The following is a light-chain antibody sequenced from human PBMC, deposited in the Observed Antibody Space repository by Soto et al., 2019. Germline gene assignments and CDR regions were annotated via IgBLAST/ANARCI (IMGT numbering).Light chain of an antibody. CDR2: GAS. CDR1: QSVSSSY. CDR3: QQYGSSPPYT. J-gene: IGKJ2*01. Sequence: EIVLTQSPGTLSLSPGERATLSCRASQSVSSSYLAWYQQKPGQAPRLLIYGASSRATGIPDRFSGSGSGTVFTLTIISLEPEDFAVYCCQQYGSSPPYTFGQGTKLEIK. V-gene: IGKV3-20*01.